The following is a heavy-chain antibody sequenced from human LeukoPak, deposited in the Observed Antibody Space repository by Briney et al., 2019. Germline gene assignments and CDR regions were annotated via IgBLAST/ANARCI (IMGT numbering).Heavy chain of an antibody. Sequence: PGGSLRLSCAASGFTFSSYAMHWVRQAPGKGLEWVSGISWNSGSIGYADSVKGRFTISRDNAKNSLYLQMNSLRAEDTALYYCAKLGSGDRSGTFDIWGQGTMVTVSS. CDR1: GFTFSSYA. CDR3: AKLGSGDRSGTFDI. D-gene: IGHD2-21*02. J-gene: IGHJ3*02. CDR2: ISWNSGSI. V-gene: IGHV3-9*01.